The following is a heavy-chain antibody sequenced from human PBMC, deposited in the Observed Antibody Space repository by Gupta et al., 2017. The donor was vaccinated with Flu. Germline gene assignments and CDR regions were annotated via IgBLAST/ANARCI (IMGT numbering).Heavy chain of an antibody. V-gene: IGHV4-59*11. CDR1: GRSINSHY. J-gene: IGHJ5*02. D-gene: IGHD6-13*01. CDR3: ARQGSGITWYDWFDP. CDR2: VFYTGST. Sequence: QVQLQEWGPGLVKASETLSLTCSVTGRSINSHYWSWIRQSPGRGLEWLGNVFYTGSTDYSPSFKSRITMSLDTSNNQYSLHLSSVTAADTAIYYCARQGSGITWYDWFDPWGPGMLVTVS.